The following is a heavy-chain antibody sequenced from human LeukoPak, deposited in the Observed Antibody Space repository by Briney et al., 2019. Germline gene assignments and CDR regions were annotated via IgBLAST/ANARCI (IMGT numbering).Heavy chain of an antibody. CDR2: IRYNEIDK. Sequence: GGSLRLSCAASGFTFSNYGMHWVRQAPGKGLEWVSFIRYNEIDKYYADSVKGRFTISRDNSKNTLYLQMNSLRAEDTAVYYRASQIVVVTALDYWGQGTLVTVSS. V-gene: IGHV3-30*02. J-gene: IGHJ4*02. CDR3: ASQIVVVTALDY. D-gene: IGHD2-21*02. CDR1: GFTFSNYG.